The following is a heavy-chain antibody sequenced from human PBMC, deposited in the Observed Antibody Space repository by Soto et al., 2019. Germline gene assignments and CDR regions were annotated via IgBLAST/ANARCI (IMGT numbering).Heavy chain of an antibody. D-gene: IGHD2-15*01. J-gene: IGHJ6*02. Sequence: QVQVVQSGAEVKKPGSSVKVSCKVSGGIFTNNAISWVRQAPGQGLEWLGGVIPLFDTAYYAQIFRGRLRIPADGATTTAYMKQSALTAAEPTVYFCATGGPNDGYNFYHGMDVWGQGTTVTFS. CDR2: VIPLFDTA. CDR1: GGIFTNNA. CDR3: ATGGPNDGYNFYHGMDV. V-gene: IGHV1-69*01.